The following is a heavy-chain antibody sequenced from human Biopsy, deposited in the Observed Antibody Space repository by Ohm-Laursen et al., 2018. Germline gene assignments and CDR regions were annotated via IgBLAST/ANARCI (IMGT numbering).Heavy chain of an antibody. V-gene: IGHV3-21*01. Sequence: GSLRLSCAAPGFIFSTYTMNWVRQAPGEGPGWVSSISSRSSDIYYADSVKGRFTISRDNAKNSLFLHMNSLRAEDTAVYYCARESALKWYQSLSYFNGMDVWGQGTTVTVSS. CDR3: ARESALKWYQSLSYFNGMDV. J-gene: IGHJ6*02. D-gene: IGHD2-2*01. CDR1: GFIFSTYT. CDR2: ISSRSSDI.